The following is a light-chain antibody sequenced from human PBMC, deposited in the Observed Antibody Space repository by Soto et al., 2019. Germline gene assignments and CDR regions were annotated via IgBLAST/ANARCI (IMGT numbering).Light chain of an antibody. CDR2: AAS. V-gene: IGKV1-39*01. J-gene: IGKJ1*01. Sequence: NQITRSPSSLSASVGDRVTITFRASQSISSYLNWYQQKPGKAPKLLIYAASSLQSGVPSRFSGSGSGTDFTLTISSLQPEDFATYYCQQSYSTPWTFGQGTKVDI. CDR3: QQSYSTPWT. CDR1: QSISSY.